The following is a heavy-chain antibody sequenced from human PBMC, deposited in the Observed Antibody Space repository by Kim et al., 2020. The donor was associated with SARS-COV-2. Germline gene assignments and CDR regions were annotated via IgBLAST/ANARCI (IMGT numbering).Heavy chain of an antibody. V-gene: IGHV1-69*13. D-gene: IGHD3-3*01. CDR2: IIPIFGTA. CDR3: ARDGTTEGIFGVGDAFDI. Sequence: SVKVSCKASGGTFSSYAISWVRQAPGQGLEWMGGIIPIFGTANYAQKFQGRVTITADESTSTAYMELSSLRSEDTAVYYCARDGTTEGIFGVGDAFDIWGQGTMVTVSS. CDR1: GGTFSSYA. J-gene: IGHJ3*02.